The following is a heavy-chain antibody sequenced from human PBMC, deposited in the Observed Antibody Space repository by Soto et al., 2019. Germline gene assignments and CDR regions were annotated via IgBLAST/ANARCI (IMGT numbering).Heavy chain of an antibody. V-gene: IGHV4-59*08. CDR2: IYYSGST. D-gene: IGHD3-22*01. CDR3: ARQWYYYDSSGYYKYYYYYYGMDV. Sequence: SETLSLTCTVSGGSISSYYWSWIRQPPGKGLEWIGYIYYSGSTNYNPSLKSRVTISVDTSKNQFSLKLSSVTAADTAVYYCARQWYYYDSSGYYKYYYYYYGMDVWGQGTTVTVS. J-gene: IGHJ6*02. CDR1: GGSISSYY.